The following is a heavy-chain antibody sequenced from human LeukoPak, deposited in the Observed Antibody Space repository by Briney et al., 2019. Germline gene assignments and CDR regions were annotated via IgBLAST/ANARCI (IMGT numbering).Heavy chain of an antibody. CDR3: ARTFVVVTANDAFGI. CDR1: GYTFTGYY. CDR2: INPNSGGT. V-gene: IGHV1-2*02. D-gene: IGHD2-21*02. J-gene: IGHJ3*02. Sequence: ASVKVSCKASGYTFTGYYMHWARQAPGQGLEWMGWINPNSGGTNYAQKFQGRVTMTRDTSISTAYMELSRLRSDDTAVYYCARTFVVVTANDAFGIWGQGTMVTVSS.